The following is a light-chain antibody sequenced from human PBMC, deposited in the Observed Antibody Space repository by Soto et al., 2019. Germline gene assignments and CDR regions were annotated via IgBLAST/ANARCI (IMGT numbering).Light chain of an antibody. J-gene: IGLJ1*01. Sequence: QSVLTQPRSVSGAPGHRVTISCTGSSANIGAAYDVHSYHQIAGTAPKLLIYGNSNRPSGVPQRFSGSKTGTSASLAIGGLQSEDGADYYCAAWDDSLGAYVVGTGTTVTVL. V-gene: IGLV1-40*01. CDR3: AAWDDSLGAYV. CDR1: SANIGAAYD. CDR2: GNS.